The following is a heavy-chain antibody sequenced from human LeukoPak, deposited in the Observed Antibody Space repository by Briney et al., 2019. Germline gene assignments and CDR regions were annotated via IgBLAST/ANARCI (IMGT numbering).Heavy chain of an antibody. D-gene: IGHD3-3*01. V-gene: IGHV3-30*18. Sequence: GGSLRLSCAASGFTFSSYGMHWVRQAPGKGLEWVAVISYDGSNKYYADSVKGRFTISRDNSKNTLYLQMNSLRAEDTAAYYCAKAKGDTIPAWGQGTLVTVSS. CDR3: AKAKGDTIPA. CDR2: ISYDGSNK. CDR1: GFTFSSYG. J-gene: IGHJ5*02.